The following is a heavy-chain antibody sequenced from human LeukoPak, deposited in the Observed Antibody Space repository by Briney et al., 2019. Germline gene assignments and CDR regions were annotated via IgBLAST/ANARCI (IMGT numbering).Heavy chain of an antibody. J-gene: IGHJ6*03. Sequence: EASVKVSCKASGGTFSSYAISWVRQAPGQGLEWMGGIIPIFGTANYAQKFQGRVTITADESTSTANMELSSLRSEDTAVYYCARTPADGDFPLYYYYMDVWGKGTTVTVSS. CDR2: IIPIFGTA. V-gene: IGHV1-69*13. CDR1: GGTFSSYA. CDR3: ARTPADGDFPLYYYYMDV. D-gene: IGHD4-17*01.